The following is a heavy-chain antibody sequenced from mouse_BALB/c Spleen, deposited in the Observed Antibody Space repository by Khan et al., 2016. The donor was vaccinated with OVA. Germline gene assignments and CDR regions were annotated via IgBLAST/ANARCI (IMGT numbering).Heavy chain of an antibody. CDR1: GYMFSSYW. Sequence: VQLQESGAELAKPGASVKMSCKASGYMFSSYWMNWVKQRPGQGLEWIGYINPSSGYTECHQKFKDRATLTADKSSSTVYMQLSSLTSEDSAVYYWARSGYGSLAYWGQGTLVTVSA. D-gene: IGHD1-1*01. V-gene: IGHV1-7*01. CDR3: ARSGYGSLAY. CDR2: INPSSGYT. J-gene: IGHJ3*01.